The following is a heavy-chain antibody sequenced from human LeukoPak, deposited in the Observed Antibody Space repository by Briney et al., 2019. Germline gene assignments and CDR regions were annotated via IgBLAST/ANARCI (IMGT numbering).Heavy chain of an antibody. D-gene: IGHD5-18*01. CDR1: GFTFSSYW. CDR2: INSDGSST. CDR3: ATSPVYSYGHPYYFDY. V-gene: IGHV3-74*01. J-gene: IGHJ4*02. Sequence: PGGSLRLSCAASGFTFSSYWMHWVRQAPGKGLVWVSRINSDGSSTSYADSVKGRFTISRDNAKNTLYLQTNSLRAEDTAVYYCATSPVYSYGHPYYFDYWGQGTLVTVSS.